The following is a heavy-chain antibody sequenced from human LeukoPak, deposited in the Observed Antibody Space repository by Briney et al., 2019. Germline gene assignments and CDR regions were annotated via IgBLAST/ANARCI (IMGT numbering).Heavy chain of an antibody. D-gene: IGHD5-24*01. J-gene: IGHJ6*03. CDR1: ALIFRNFG. Sequence: GESLRVSCAASALIFRNFGMHWVRQAPGKGLGWVAFIQYVGRDKIYAASVQGRFIISRESSPNTPFLLIISMRGEDNAVFYCSKRDDYNRGRGYFYMDVWGEGGTVTL. CDR3: SKRDDYNRGRGYFYMDV. V-gene: IGHV3-30*02. CDR2: IQYVGRDK.